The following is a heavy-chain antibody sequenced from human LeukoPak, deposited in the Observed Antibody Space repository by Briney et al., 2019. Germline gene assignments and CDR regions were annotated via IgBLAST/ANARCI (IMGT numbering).Heavy chain of an antibody. D-gene: IGHD1-26*01. CDR2: ISYDGNKK. V-gene: IGHV3-30*03. CDR3: ARDGGENSGSYSTYYFDH. CDR1: GFTFSSYG. Sequence: GGSLRLSCAASGFTFSSYGMHWVRQAPGKGLEWVAVISYDGNKKYYADSVKGRFTISRDNSKNTLYLQMNSLRAEDTAVYYCARDGGENSGSYSTYYFDHWGQGSLVTVSS. J-gene: IGHJ4*02.